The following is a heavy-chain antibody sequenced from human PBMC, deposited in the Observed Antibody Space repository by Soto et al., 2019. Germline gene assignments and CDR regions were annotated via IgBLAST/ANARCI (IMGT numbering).Heavy chain of an antibody. D-gene: IGHD3-3*01. CDR1: GFTFTSSA. J-gene: IGHJ5*02. CDR2: IVVGSGNT. Sequence: SVKVSCKASGFTFTSSAVQWVRQARGQRLEWIGWIVVGSGNTNYAQKFQGRVTITRDMSTSTAYMELSSLRSEDTAVYYCARARYYDFSSGYYSGYNWFDPWGQGTLVTVSS. V-gene: IGHV1-58*01. CDR3: ARARYYDFSSGYYSGYNWFDP.